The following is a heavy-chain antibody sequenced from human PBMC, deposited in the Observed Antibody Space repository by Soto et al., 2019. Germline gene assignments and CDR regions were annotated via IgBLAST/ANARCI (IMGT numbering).Heavy chain of an antibody. J-gene: IGHJ5*02. D-gene: IGHD1-26*01. CDR2: IYHSGST. Sequence: SETLSLTCAVSGGSISSSKWWSWVRQPPGKGLEWIGEIYHSGSTNYNPSLKSRVTISVDKSKNQFSLKLSSVTAADTAVYYCARDMHAVFTHYFDPWGQGTLVTVSS. CDR1: GGSISSSKW. V-gene: IGHV4-4*02. CDR3: ARDMHAVFTHYFDP.